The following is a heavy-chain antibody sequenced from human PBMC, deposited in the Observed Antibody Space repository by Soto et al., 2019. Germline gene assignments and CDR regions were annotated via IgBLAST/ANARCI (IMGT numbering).Heavy chain of an antibody. CDR3: PRDGPCSSSWYGMDV. V-gene: IGHV1-2*04. CDR1: GYTFTGYY. J-gene: IGHJ6*04. Sequence: QVQLVQSGAEVKKPGASVKVSCKASGYTFTGYYMHWVRQAPGQGLEWMGWINPNSGGTNYAQKFHGWLSMTKDPSSTKACIEMRRLRSDVTAVYSCPRDGPCSSSWYGMDVWGKGTKVTVSS. D-gene: IGHD6-13*01. CDR2: INPNSGGT.